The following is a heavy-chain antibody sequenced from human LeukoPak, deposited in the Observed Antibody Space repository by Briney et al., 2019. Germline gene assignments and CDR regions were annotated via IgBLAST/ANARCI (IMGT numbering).Heavy chain of an antibody. D-gene: IGHD3-9*01. J-gene: IGHJ4*02. CDR1: GYSFTSYW. CDR2: IYPGDSDT. V-gene: IGHV5-51*01. CDR3: ARLGYDILTGYLYYFDY. Sequence: GESLKTSCKGSGYSFTSYWIGWVRQMPGKGLEWMGIIYPGDSDTRYSPSFQGQVTISADKSISTAYLQWSSLKASDTAMYYCARLGYDILTGYLYYFDYWGQGTLVTVSS.